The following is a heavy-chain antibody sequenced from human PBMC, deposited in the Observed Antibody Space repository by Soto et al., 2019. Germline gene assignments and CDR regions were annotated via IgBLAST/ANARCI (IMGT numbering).Heavy chain of an antibody. CDR3: ARVIFGVDYFDY. D-gene: IGHD3-3*01. V-gene: IGHV1-18*01. J-gene: IGHJ4*02. CDR1: GYTFTTYG. Sequence: QVQLVQSGAEEKKPGASVKVSCKASGYTFTTYGISWVRQAPGQGLEWMGWIGAYNGNTNYAQKLQDRVIMTTDTSTSTAYMELRSLRSDDTAVYYCARVIFGVDYFDYWGQGTLVTVSS. CDR2: IGAYNGNT.